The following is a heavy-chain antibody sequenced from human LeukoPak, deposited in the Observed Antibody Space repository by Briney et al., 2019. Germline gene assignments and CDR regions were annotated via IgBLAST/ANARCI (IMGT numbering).Heavy chain of an antibody. CDR1: GYTFTGYY. Sequence: EASVKVSCKASGYTFTGYYMHWVRQAPGQGLEWMGRINPNSGGTNYAQKFQGRVTMTRDTSISTAYMELSRLRSDDTAVYYCARETYYDFWSGYLAKSYYFDYWGQGTLVTVSS. J-gene: IGHJ4*02. V-gene: IGHV1-2*06. CDR2: INPNSGGT. CDR3: ARETYYDFWSGYLAKSYYFDY. D-gene: IGHD3-3*01.